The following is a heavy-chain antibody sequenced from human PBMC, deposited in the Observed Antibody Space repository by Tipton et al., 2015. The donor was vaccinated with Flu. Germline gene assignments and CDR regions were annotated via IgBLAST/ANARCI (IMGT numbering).Heavy chain of an antibody. CDR3: ARRDYSNYVSEPKNWFDP. V-gene: IGHV4-59*08. J-gene: IGHJ5*02. Sequence: GLVKPSETLFFTCTVSGGPLSSYYWSWIRQPPGKGLEWIGNIYYSGNTNYNASLKSRVTISVDTSKNQFSLKLRSVTAADTAVYYCARRDYSNYVSEPKNWFDPWGQGALVTVSS. CDR2: IYYSGNT. CDR1: GGPLSSYY. D-gene: IGHD4-11*01.